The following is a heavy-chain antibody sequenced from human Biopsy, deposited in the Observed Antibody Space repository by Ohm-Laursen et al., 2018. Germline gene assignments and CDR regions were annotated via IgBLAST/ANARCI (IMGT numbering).Heavy chain of an antibody. J-gene: IGHJ4*02. Sequence: TLSLTCSVSGVSINGGRYYWNWIRHHPGMGLEWIGNIFYSANTYYNPSLKSRVTISVDTSKNQFSLKLSSVTAADTAVYYCARLGSGDYFPTFFDFWGQGALVTVSS. CDR1: GVSINGGRYY. V-gene: IGHV4-31*03. CDR3: ARLGSGDYFPTFFDF. D-gene: IGHD5-12*01. CDR2: IFYSANT.